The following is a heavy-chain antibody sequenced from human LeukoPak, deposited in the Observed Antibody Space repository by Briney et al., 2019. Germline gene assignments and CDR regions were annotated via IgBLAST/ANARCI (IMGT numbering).Heavy chain of an antibody. Sequence: GGSLRLSCAASGFTFHDYAMHWVRQAPGKGLEWVSGISWNSGNIVYADSVKGRFTISRDNAKNSLYLQMDSLRAEDMALYYCAKGQTIITMTTFDYWGQGTLLTVSS. CDR2: ISWNSGNI. J-gene: IGHJ4*02. CDR1: GFTFHDYA. V-gene: IGHV3-9*03. CDR3: AKGQTIITMTTFDY. D-gene: IGHD4-17*01.